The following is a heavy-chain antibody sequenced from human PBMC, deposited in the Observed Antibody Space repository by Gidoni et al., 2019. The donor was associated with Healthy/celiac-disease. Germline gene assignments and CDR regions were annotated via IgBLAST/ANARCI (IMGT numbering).Heavy chain of an antibody. Sequence: EVQLLESGGGLVQPGGSLRLSCAASGFTFSSYAMSWVRQAPGKGLEWVSAISGSGGSTYYADSVKGRFTISRDNSKNTLYLQMNSLRAEDTAVYYCAKDPLITMIADWYFDLWGRGTLVTVSS. CDR2: ISGSGGST. CDR1: GFTFSSYA. CDR3: AKDPLITMIADWYFDL. J-gene: IGHJ2*01. D-gene: IGHD3-22*01. V-gene: IGHV3-23*01.